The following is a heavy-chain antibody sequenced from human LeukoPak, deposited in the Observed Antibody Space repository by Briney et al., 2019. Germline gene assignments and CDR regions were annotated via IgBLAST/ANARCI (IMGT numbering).Heavy chain of an antibody. V-gene: IGHV4-59*12. D-gene: IGHD5-18*01. J-gene: IGHJ4*02. CDR3: ARGSYGYNY. CDR1: GGSISSNY. CDR2: IYHSGST. Sequence: SETLSLTCTVSGGSISSNYWSWIRQPPGKGLEWIGYIYHSGSTYYNPSLKSRVTISVDRSKNQFSLKLSSVTAADTAVYYCARGSYGYNYWGQGTLVTVSS.